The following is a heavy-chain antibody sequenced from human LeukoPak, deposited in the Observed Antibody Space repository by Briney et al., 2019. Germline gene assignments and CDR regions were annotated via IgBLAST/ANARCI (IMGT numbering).Heavy chain of an antibody. CDR1: GFTFSNAW. CDR2: IKSKTDGRTT. D-gene: IGHD3-10*01. V-gene: IGHV3-15*01. J-gene: IGHJ5*02. CDR3: TTTGSGSYHPKWFEP. Sequence: GGSLRLSCAASGFTFSNAWMSWVRQAPGKGLEWVGRIKSKTDGRTTDYAAPVKGRFTISRDDSKTTLYLQMNSLKTEDTAVYYCTTTGSGSYHPKWFEPRGQGTLVNVSS.